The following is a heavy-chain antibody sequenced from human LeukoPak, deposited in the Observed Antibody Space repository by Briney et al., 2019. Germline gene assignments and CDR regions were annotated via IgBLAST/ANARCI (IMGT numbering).Heavy chain of an antibody. CDR3: AKDPPRRGRPDDSVDY. Sequence: GGSLRLSCAASGFTFSSYSMNWVRQAPGKGLEWVSYISSSSSTIYYADSVKGRFTISRDNSKNTLYLQMNSLRAEDTAVYYCAKDPPRRGRPDDSVDYWGQGTLVTVSS. CDR1: GFTFSSYS. D-gene: IGHD3-22*01. V-gene: IGHV3-48*01. J-gene: IGHJ4*02. CDR2: ISSSSSTI.